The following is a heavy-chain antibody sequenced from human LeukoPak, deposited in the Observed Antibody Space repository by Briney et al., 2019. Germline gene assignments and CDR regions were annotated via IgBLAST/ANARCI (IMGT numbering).Heavy chain of an antibody. CDR1: PYSISSGYY. CDR2: IYHSGIT. CDR3: ARQYTSGSGYYFDY. V-gene: IGHV4-38-2*01. J-gene: IGHJ4*02. Sequence: SETLSLTCAVSPYSISSGYYWGWIRQPPGKGLEWIASIYHSGITYYNPSLKSRVTISVDTSKNHFSLKVSSVTAADSAVYYCARQYTSGSGYYFDYWGQGALVSVSS. D-gene: IGHD6-25*01.